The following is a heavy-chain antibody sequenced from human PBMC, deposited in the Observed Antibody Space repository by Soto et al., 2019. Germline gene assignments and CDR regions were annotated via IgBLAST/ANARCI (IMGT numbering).Heavy chain of an antibody. D-gene: IGHD4-17*01. Sequence: EVQLVESGGGLVQPGGSLRLSCAASGFTVSSNYMSWVRQAPGKGLEWVSVIYSGGSTYYADSVKGRFTISRDNSKNPRYLQMNSLRAEDTAVYYCARDIRPVLYGDYGNSGYWGQGTLVTVSS. V-gene: IGHV3-66*01. CDR2: IYSGGST. J-gene: IGHJ4*02. CDR3: ARDIRPVLYGDYGNSGY. CDR1: GFTVSSNY.